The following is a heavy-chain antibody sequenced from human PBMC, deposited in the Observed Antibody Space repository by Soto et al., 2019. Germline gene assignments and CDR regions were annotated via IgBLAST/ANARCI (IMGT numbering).Heavy chain of an antibody. Sequence: EVQLVQSGAEVKKPGESLRISCKGSGYSFTSYWISWVRQMPGKGLEWMGRIDPSDSYTNYSPSFQGHVTISADKSISTAYLQWSSLKASDTAMYYCAREGGCSGGSCYYSVNWFDPWGQGTLVTVSS. J-gene: IGHJ5*02. CDR1: GYSFTSYW. V-gene: IGHV5-10-1*03. D-gene: IGHD2-15*01. CDR2: IDPSDSYT. CDR3: AREGGCSGGSCYYSVNWFDP.